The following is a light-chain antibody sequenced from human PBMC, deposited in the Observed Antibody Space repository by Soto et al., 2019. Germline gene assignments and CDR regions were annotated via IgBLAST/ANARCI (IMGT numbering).Light chain of an antibody. J-gene: IGKJ4*01. V-gene: IGKV1-12*01. CDR2: AAS. Sequence: DIQMTQSPSAVSASVGDRVTITCRASQGISSWLVWYQQKPGKAPKLLIYAASKLQSGVPLRFSGSGSGTDFTLTISSLQPEDFATYYCQQANSFPLTFGGGTKVEIK. CDR3: QQANSFPLT. CDR1: QGISSW.